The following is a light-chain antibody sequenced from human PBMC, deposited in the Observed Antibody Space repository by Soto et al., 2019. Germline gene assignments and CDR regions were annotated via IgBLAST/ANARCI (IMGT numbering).Light chain of an antibody. V-gene: IGKV1-5*01. CDR2: DAS. CDR1: QGISSC. Sequence: DIHLTHSPSTLSASVGDRVTIACWASQGISSCLAWYQQKPGQAPKLLIYDASSLESGVPSRFSGSGSGTEFTLTISSLQPDDFATYHCQQSYSSPITFGQGTRLEIK. CDR3: QQSYSSPIT. J-gene: IGKJ5*01.